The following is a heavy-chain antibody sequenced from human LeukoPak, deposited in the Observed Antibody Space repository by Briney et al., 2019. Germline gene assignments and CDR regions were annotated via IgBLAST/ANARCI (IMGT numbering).Heavy chain of an antibody. CDR1: GYSISSGNY. V-gene: IGHV4-38-2*02. CDR3: ARDGDFYYFDY. Sequence: PSETLSLTCTVSGYSISSGNYWGWIRQPPGKGPEWIGSIYHSGRTYYNPSLKSRVSISVDTSKNQFSLRLSSVTAADTAVYYCARDGDFYYFDYWGQGTLVTVSS. CDR2: IYHSGRT. J-gene: IGHJ4*02.